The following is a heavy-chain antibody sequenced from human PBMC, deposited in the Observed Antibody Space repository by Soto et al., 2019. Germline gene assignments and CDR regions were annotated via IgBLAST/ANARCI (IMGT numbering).Heavy chain of an antibody. D-gene: IGHD6-19*01. Sequence: ASVKVSCKASGYTFTGYYMHWVRQAPGQGLEWMGWINPNSGGTNYAQKFQGWVTMTRDTSISTAYMELSRLRSDDTAVYYCAREIAVAGTGSVPFYYGMDVWGQGTTVTVSS. CDR3: AREIAVAGTGSVPFYYGMDV. V-gene: IGHV1-2*04. CDR2: INPNSGGT. J-gene: IGHJ6*02. CDR1: GYTFTGYY.